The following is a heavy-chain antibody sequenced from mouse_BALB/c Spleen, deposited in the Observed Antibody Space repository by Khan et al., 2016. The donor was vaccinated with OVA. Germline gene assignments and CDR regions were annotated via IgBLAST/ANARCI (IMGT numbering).Heavy chain of an antibody. V-gene: IGHV1-77*01. J-gene: IGHJ3*01. Sequence: VQLQESGAELARPGASVKLSCTASGYTFTDYYINWVKQRTGQGLEWIGEISPGSGDTYYNERFMGKATLTADKSSSTAYMQLSSLTSEASADYYCARRNYFGYTFADWGQGTLVTVSA. CDR2: ISPGSGDT. D-gene: IGHD1-2*01. CDR1: GYTFTDYY. CDR3: ARRNYFGYTFAD.